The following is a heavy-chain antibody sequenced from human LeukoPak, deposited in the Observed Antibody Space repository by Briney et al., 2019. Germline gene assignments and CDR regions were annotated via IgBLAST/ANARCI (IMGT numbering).Heavy chain of an antibody. CDR3: ARVGPRGYSYGYFDY. CDR1: GFTFSSYS. V-gene: IGHV3-21*01. D-gene: IGHD5-18*01. J-gene: IGHJ4*02. Sequence: GRSLRLSCAASGFTFSSYSMNWVRQAPGKGLEWVSSISSSSSYIYYADSVKGRFTISRDNAKNSLYLQMNSLRAEDTAVYYCARVGPRGYSYGYFDYWGQGTLVTVSS. CDR2: ISSSSSYI.